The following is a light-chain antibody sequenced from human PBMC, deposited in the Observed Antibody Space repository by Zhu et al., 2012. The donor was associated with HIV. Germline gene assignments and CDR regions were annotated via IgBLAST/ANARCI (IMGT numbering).Light chain of an antibody. V-gene: IGKV3-15*01. J-gene: IGKJ1*01. CDR2: GAS. CDR1: QSVSSN. CDR3: QQYNNWSWT. Sequence: EIVMTQSPATLSVSPGETATLSCRASQSVSSNLAWYQQKPGQAPRLLIYGASSRATGIPVRFSGSGSGTEFTLTITSTQSEDFGVYYCQQYNNWSWTFGQGTKVDIK.